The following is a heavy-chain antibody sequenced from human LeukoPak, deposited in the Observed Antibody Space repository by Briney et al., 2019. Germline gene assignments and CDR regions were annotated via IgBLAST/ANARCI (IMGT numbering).Heavy chain of an antibody. J-gene: IGHJ4*02. Sequence: SETLSLTCTVSGYSISSGYYWGWIRQPAGKGLEWIGRIYTSGSTNYNPSLKSRVTISVDTSKNQFSLKLSSVTAADTAVYYCAREGYYYDSSGSDYWGQGTLVTVSS. V-gene: IGHV4-61*02. CDR2: IYTSGST. CDR1: GYSISSGYY. D-gene: IGHD3-22*01. CDR3: AREGYYYDSSGSDY.